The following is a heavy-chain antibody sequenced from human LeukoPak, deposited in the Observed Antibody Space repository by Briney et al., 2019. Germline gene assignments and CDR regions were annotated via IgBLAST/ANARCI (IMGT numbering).Heavy chain of an antibody. J-gene: IGHJ4*02. CDR1: GYIFTSYW. CDR3: ARQNFDILTGYHVYYLDS. D-gene: IGHD3-9*01. Sequence: GESLKISCKGSGYIFTSYWIGWVRQMPGKGLEWMGIIYPGDSETKYSPSFQGQVTISADKSINTAYLHWSSLKASDTAIYYCARQNFDILTGYHVYYLDSWGQGTLVTVSA. V-gene: IGHV5-51*01. CDR2: IYPGDSET.